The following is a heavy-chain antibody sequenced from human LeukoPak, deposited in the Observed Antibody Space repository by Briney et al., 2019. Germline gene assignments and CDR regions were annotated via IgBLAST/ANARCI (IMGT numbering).Heavy chain of an antibody. CDR1: GFTFSSSW. CDR3: AREGRGGYYGFDY. Sequence: PGRSLRLSCAASGFTFSSSWMHWVRHAPGKGLVWVSRINSDGSSTNYADSVKGRFTISRDNAQNTLYLQMNSLRAEDTAVYYCAREGRGGYYGFDYWGQGTLVTVSS. J-gene: IGHJ4*02. V-gene: IGHV3-74*01. D-gene: IGHD3-3*01. CDR2: INSDGSST.